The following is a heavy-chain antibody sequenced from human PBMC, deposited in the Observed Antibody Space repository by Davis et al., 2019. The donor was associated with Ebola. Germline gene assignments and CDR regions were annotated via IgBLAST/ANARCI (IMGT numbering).Heavy chain of an antibody. CDR3: ARSSYSWYFSGMDV. J-gene: IGHJ6*04. CDR2: INFNTGSP. Sequence: AASVKVSCTASGYTFTSYYMHWVRQAPGQGLQWMGWINFNTGSPTYAQGFTGRFVFSFDTSVSTAYLQISSLKAEDSAIYYCARSSYSWYFSGMDVWGKETTVTVSS. CDR1: GYTFTSYY. V-gene: IGHV7-4-1*02. D-gene: IGHD6-13*01.